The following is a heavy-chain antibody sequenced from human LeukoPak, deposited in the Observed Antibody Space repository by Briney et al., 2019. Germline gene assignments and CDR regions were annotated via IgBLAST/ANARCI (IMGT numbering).Heavy chain of an antibody. CDR2: ISGSGGST. CDR1: GFTFSSYG. CDR3: AKGREYSSGWAPLDV. J-gene: IGHJ6*04. D-gene: IGHD6-19*01. V-gene: IGHV3-23*01. Sequence: GGTLRLSCAASGFTFSSYGMSWVRQAPGKGLEWVSAISGSGGSTYYADSVKGRFTISRDNSKNTLYLQMNSLRAEDTAVYYCAKGREYSSGWAPLDVWGKGTTVTTSS.